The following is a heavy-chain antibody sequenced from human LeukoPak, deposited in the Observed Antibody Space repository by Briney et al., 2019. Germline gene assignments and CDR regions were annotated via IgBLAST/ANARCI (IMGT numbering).Heavy chain of an antibody. D-gene: IGHD2-15*01. CDR3: ARVDGSCSGGSCPSGNWFDP. CDR2: ISGSGGST. J-gene: IGHJ5*02. CDR1: GFTFSSYA. Sequence: GGSLRLSCAASGFTFSSYAMSWVRQAPGKGLEWVSTISGSGGSTYYADSVKGRFTISRDNSKDTVYLQMNSLRVEDTAVYYCARVDGSCSGGSCPSGNWFDPWGQGTLVTVSS. V-gene: IGHV3-23*01.